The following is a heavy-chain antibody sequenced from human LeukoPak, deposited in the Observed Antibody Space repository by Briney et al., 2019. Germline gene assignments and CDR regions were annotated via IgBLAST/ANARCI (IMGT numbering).Heavy chain of an antibody. CDR2: TYYRSKWNY. Sequence: SQTLSLTCAISGDSVSSNSASWNWIRQSPSRGLEWLGRTYYRSKWNYDYAPSMKGRITVDPDTSRNQFTLQLNSVTPEDTAVYYCTRGSWFVPWGQGTLVTVSS. CDR3: TRGSWFVP. CDR1: GDSVSSNSAS. V-gene: IGHV6-1*01. J-gene: IGHJ5*02.